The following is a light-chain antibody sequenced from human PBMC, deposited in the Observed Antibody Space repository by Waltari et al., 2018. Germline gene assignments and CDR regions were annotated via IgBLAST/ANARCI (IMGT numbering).Light chain of an antibody. CDR1: MFPRHY. V-gene: IGLV3-25*03. CDR3: QSIDSRGAA. CDR2: KDR. J-gene: IGLJ3*02. Sequence: SYELTQPPSVSVSPGQTAMSTFSGDMFPRHYAYWYQKEPGQAPGMVLRKDRGRPSGVPERFSGSSSGKTVSLIISGVRAEDEAEYYCQSIDSRGAAFGGGTTLTVL.